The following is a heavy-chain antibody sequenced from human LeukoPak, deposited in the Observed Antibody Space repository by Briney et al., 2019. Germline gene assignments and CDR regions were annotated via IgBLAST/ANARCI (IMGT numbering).Heavy chain of an antibody. V-gene: IGHV3-7*01. Sequence: PGGSLRLSCAASGFTFSSYWMSWVRQAPGKGLEWVANIKEDGTEKYYVDSVKGRFTISRDNAKNSLYLQMNSLRGEDTAVYYCTRDRSRAEDDWGQGTLVTVSS. CDR1: GFTFSSYW. J-gene: IGHJ4*02. CDR2: IKEDGTEK. D-gene: IGHD1-14*01. CDR3: TRDRSRAEDD.